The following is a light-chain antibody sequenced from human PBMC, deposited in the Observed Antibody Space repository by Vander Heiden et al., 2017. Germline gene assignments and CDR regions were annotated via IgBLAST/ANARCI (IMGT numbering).Light chain of an antibody. CDR2: DDS. CDR3: QVWDSGSDHPVL. Sequence: SYVLTQAPSAQVAPGQTARISRGGKNIGHKSVHWYRQKPGQAPVLVVNDDSDRPSGIPERFSASKSGNTATLSISRVEAGDEADYFCQVWDSGSDHPVLFGGGTRVTVL. V-gene: IGLV3-21*02. CDR1: NIGHKS. J-gene: IGLJ2*01.